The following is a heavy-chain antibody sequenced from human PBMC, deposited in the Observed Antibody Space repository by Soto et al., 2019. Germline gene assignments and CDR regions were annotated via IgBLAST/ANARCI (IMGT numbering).Heavy chain of an antibody. CDR2: ISAYNGNT. CDR1: GYTFTSYA. CDR3: ARDSPPIAS. V-gene: IGHV1-18*01. D-gene: IGHD3-3*02. J-gene: IGHJ5*02. Sequence: QVHLVQSGAEVKKPGASVKVSCKASGYTFTSYAIIWVRQATGQGLEWMGWISAYNGNTNYAQNIQGRVTMTTDTSTSTAYMELRRLRSDGTTVYYCARDSPPIASWGKGTLVTVSS.